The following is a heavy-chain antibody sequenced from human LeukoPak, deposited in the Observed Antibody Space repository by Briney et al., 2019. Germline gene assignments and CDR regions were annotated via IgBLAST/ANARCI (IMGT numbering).Heavy chain of an antibody. CDR1: GFTFSSYA. CDR3: ARDGGRVYFDY. J-gene: IGHJ4*02. D-gene: IGHD3-16*01. CDR2: ISYDGSNK. V-gene: IGHV3-30-3*01. Sequence: GGSLRLSCAASGFTFSSYAMRWVRQAPGKGLEWVAVISYDGSNKYYADSVKGRFTISRDNSKNTLYLQMNSLRAEDTAVYYCARDGGRVYFDYWGQGTLVTVSS.